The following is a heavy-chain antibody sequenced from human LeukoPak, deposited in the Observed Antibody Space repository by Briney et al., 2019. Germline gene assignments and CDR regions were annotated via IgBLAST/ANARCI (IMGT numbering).Heavy chain of an antibody. CDR2: ISTNGGVT. CDR1: GFTFSRYA. CDR3: VKDVSSTYYYFDY. V-gene: IGHV3-64D*09. D-gene: IGHD6-13*01. J-gene: IGHJ4*02. Sequence: PGWSLRLSCSASGFTFSRYAMHWVRQAPGKGLEYVSAISTNGGVTYYADSVKGRFTISRDNSKNTLYLEMSSLRVEDTAVYYCVKDVSSTYYYFDYWGQGTLVTVSS.